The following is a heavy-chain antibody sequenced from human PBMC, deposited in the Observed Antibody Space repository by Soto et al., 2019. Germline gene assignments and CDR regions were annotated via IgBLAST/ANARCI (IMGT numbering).Heavy chain of an antibody. Sequence: EVQLLESGGGSVQPGGSLRLSCTASGYTFSSSAINWVRQAPGKGLEWVSGISGTGGYTYYADSVKGRFTISRDNSRNTLYLQMNSLRAEDTAVYYCAKPQWELLDWGQGTLVTVSS. CDR3: AKPQWELLD. CDR2: ISGTGGYT. CDR1: GYTFSSSA. J-gene: IGHJ4*02. V-gene: IGHV3-23*01. D-gene: IGHD1-26*01.